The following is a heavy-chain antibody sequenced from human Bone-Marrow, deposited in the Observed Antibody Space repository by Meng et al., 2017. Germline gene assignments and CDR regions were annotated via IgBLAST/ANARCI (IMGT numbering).Heavy chain of an antibody. J-gene: IGHJ2*01. CDR3: ASLYGDSSVWYLDL. Sequence: GQQKQSGPGLWKPSPTLSLTCTASGGAISRGNHYWSWIRQHPGKGLEYIGYIYYSGSTYYNPSLKSRVIISVDTSKTPFSLRLNSVTAADTAVYYCASLYGDSSVWYLDLWGRGTLVTVSS. CDR1: GGAISRGNHY. CDR2: IYYSGST. D-gene: IGHD4-17*01. V-gene: IGHV4-31*03.